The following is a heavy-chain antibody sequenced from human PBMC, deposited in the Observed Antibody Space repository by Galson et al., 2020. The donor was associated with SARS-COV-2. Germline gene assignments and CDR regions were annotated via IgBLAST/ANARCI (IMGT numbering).Heavy chain of an antibody. V-gene: IGHV4-31*03. CDR3: ARRTAAAGNFDY. Sequence: SETLSLTCTVSGGSISSGGYYWSWIRQHPGKGLEWIGYIYYSGSTYYNPSLKSRVTISVDTSKNQFSLKLSSVTAADTAVYYCARRTAAAGNFDYWGQGTLVTVSS. J-gene: IGHJ4*02. CDR2: IYYSGST. D-gene: IGHD6-13*01. CDR1: GGSISSGGYY.